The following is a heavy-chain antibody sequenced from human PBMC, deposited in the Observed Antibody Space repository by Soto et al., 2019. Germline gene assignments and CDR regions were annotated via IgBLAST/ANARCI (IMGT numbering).Heavy chain of an antibody. D-gene: IGHD2-2*01. CDR1: GFAFSTTT. V-gene: IGHV3-21*01. J-gene: IGHJ4*02. Sequence: GGSLRLSCAASGFAFSTTTMNWVRQAPGKGLEWVSSISGSSSYIFYADSVKGRFTISRDNAKNSLYLRMNSLRAEDTAVYYCARVSAEGRCSTTSCYPFDYWGQGTLVTVSS. CDR3: ARVSAEGRCSTTSCYPFDY. CDR2: ISGSSSYI.